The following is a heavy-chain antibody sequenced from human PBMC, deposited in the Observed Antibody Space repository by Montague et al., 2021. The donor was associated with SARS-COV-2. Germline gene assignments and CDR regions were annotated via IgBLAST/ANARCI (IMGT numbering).Heavy chain of an antibody. D-gene: IGHD7-27*01. CDR3: ARNRGWGSRRAGYIDL. V-gene: IGHV4-31*03. Sequence: TLSLTCTVSGGSISGDNYYWTWIRQHPGKGLEWIAYIYYTGSTYYXPSLQSRLRTSLDTSKNQFSLTLTSVTAADTAIYYCARNRGWGSRRAGYIDLWGRGTLVTVSS. CDR2: IYYTGST. J-gene: IGHJ2*01. CDR1: GGSISGDNYY.